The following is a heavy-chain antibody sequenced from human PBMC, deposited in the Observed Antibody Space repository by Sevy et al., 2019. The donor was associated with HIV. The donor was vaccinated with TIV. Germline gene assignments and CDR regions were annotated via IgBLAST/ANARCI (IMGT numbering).Heavy chain of an antibody. V-gene: IGHV3-66*01. Sequence: GGSLRLSCAASGFTVSSNYMSWVRQAPGKGLEWVSVIYSGGDTNYADSVKGRFTISRDSSKNTLYLQIDSLRAEDTAIYYCAREYYYDSVAYRHFDYWGQGTLVTVSS. J-gene: IGHJ4*02. D-gene: IGHD3-22*01. CDR1: GFTVSSNY. CDR2: IYSGGDT. CDR3: AREYYYDSVAYRHFDY.